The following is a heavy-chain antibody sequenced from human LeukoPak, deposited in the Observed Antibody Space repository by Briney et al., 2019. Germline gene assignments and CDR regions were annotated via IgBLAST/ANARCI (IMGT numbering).Heavy chain of an antibody. V-gene: IGHV4-39*07. D-gene: IGHD5-18*01. CDR2: VYYSGNT. J-gene: IGHJ4*02. CDR1: GGSISSSNYY. Sequence: SETLSLTCTVSGGSISSSNYYWGWLCQPPGKGLECIGSVYYSGNTYYNPSLKSRVTISVDTSKNQFSLKLSSVTAADTAVYYCARVPGYSSDYWGQGTLVTVSS. CDR3: ARVPGYSSDY.